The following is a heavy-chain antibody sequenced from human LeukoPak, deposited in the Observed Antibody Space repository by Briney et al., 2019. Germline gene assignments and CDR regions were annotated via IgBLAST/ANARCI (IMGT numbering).Heavy chain of an antibody. D-gene: IGHD1-7*01. J-gene: IGHJ3*02. CDR3: ARHFLRIGTGTTGDEAFDI. Sequence: SETLSLTCTVSGGSISSSSYYWGWIRQPPGKGLEWIGSIYYSGSTYYNPSLKSRVTISVDTSKNQFSLKLSSVTAADTAVYYCARHFLRIGTGTTGDEAFDIWGQGTMVTVSS. V-gene: IGHV4-39*01. CDR1: GGSISSSSYY. CDR2: IYYSGST.